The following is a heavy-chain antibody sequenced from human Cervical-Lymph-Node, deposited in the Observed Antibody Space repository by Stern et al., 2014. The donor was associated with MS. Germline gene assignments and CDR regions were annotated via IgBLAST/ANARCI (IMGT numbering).Heavy chain of an antibody. V-gene: IGHV4-39*01. D-gene: IGHD6-13*01. Sequence: QVQLQESGPGLVKPSETLSLTCTVSGASITSSRYYWGWIRQSPGKGLEWLGHVYYGGTTHYNPSLASRLPLPVDTPRNQFTLTLSSVTAADTAVYYCEAAPGRGDAFDFWGQGTMVTVSS. CDR1: GASITSSRYY. CDR2: VYYGGTT. CDR3: EAAPGRGDAFDF. J-gene: IGHJ3*01.